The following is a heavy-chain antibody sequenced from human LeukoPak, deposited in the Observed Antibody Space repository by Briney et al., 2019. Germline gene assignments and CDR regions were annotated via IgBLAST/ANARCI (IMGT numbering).Heavy chain of an antibody. V-gene: IGHV4-4*07. J-gene: IGHJ6*03. D-gene: IGHD3-3*01. CDR3: ARFYDFWSGPAGYYMDV. CDR1: GGSISSYY. CDR2: IYTSGST. Sequence: SETLSLTCTVSGGSISSYYWSWIRQPAGKGLEWIGRIYTSGSTNYNPSLKSRVTMSVDTSKNQFSLKLSSVTAADTAVYYCARFYDFWSGPAGYYMDVWGKGTTVTVSS.